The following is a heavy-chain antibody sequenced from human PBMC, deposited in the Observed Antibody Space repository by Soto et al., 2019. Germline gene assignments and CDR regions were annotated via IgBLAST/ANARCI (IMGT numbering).Heavy chain of an antibody. V-gene: IGHV1-18*04. J-gene: IGHJ6*02. D-gene: IGHD2-15*01. Sequence: ASVKVSCKASGYTFTSYGISWVRQAPGQGLDWMGWISAYNGNTKYAQDLQGRVTMTTDTSTSTAYMELRSLRSDDTAVYYCARFTGGSYNTYYFYYGMDVWGQGTTVTVSS. CDR1: GYTFTSYG. CDR3: ARFTGGSYNTYYFYYGMDV. CDR2: ISAYNGNT.